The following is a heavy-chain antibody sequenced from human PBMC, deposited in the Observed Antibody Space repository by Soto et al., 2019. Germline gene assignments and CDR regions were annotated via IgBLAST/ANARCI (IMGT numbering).Heavy chain of an antibody. CDR1: GGSFSGYY. J-gene: IGHJ5*02. V-gene: IGHV4-34*01. Sequence: PXETLSLSGAVYGGSFSGYYWGWIRQPPGKGLEWIGEMNHSGSTNYNPSLKSRVTISVDTSKKQFSLKLSSVTAADTAVYYRARGVTFYYDSSGYYNNYFDPWGQGTLVTVSS. D-gene: IGHD3-22*01. CDR2: MNHSGST. CDR3: ARGVTFYYDSSGYYNNYFDP.